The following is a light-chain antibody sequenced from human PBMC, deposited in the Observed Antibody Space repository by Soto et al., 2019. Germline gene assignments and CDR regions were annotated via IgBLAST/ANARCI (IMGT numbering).Light chain of an antibody. CDR3: QQRDAWPLT. V-gene: IGKV3-11*01. J-gene: IGKJ4*01. Sequence: EIVLTQSPATLSLSPGERATLSCRASQSVRSYLAWYQQKPGQAPRLLIYDASNWATGLPARFSGSGSGTDFTLTISSLEPEDIAVYYCQQRDAWPLTFGGGTKVEIK. CDR1: QSVRSY. CDR2: DAS.